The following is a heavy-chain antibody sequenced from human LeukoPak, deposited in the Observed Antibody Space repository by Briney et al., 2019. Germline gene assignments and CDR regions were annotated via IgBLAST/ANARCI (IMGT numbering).Heavy chain of an antibody. D-gene: IGHD4-23*01. CDR1: GYTFTSYG. J-gene: IGHJ4*02. CDR3: ARASFGGNSADY. Sequence: ASVKASCKASGYTFTSYGISWVRQAPGQGLEWMGWISAYNGNTNYAQKLQGRVTMTTDTSTSTAYMELRSLRSDDTAVYYCARASFGGNSADYWGQGTLVTVSS. V-gene: IGHV1-18*01. CDR2: ISAYNGNT.